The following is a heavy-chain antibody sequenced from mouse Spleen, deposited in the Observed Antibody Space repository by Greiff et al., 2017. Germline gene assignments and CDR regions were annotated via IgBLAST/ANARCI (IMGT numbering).Heavy chain of an antibody. J-gene: IGHJ3*01. CDR1: GFTFSDYG. V-gene: IGHV5-15*01. Sequence: EVKLVESGGGLVKPGGSLKLSCAASGFTFSDYGMAWVRQAPGKGPEWVAFISNLAYSIYYADTVTGRFTISRENAKNTLYLEMSSLRSEDTAMYYCARHEVKAWFAYWGQGTLVTVSA. CDR2: ISNLAYSI. CDR3: ARHEVKAWFAY. D-gene: IGHD1-3*01.